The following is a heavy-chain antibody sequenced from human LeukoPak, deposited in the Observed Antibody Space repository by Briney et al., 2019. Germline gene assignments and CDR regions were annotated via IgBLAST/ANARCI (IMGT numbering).Heavy chain of an antibody. D-gene: IGHD3-16*01. J-gene: IGHJ6*03. CDR2: IYYSGST. CDR3: ARDRLQVSNRYYYYYYYMDV. V-gene: IGHV4-59*01. CDR1: GDSISGFY. Sequence: PSETLSLTCTVSGDSISGFYWSWIRQPPGKGLEWIGYIYYSGSTNYNPSLKSRVTISVDTSKNQFSLKLTSVTAADTAVYYCARDRLQVSNRYYYYYYYMDVWGKGTTVTVSS.